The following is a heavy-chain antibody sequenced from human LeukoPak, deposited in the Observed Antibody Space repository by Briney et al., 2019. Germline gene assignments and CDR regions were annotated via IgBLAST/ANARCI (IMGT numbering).Heavy chain of an antibody. J-gene: IGHJ6*02. D-gene: IGHD2-2*02. CDR3: ASLYSYGMDV. V-gene: IGHV3-48*01. CDR2: ISSSSSTI. Sequence: GGSLRLSCAASGFTFSSHSMNWVRQAPGKGLEWVSYISSSSSTIYYADSVKGRFTISRDNAKNSLYLQMNSLRAEDTAVYYCASLYSYGMDVWGQGTTVTVSS. CDR1: GFTFSSHS.